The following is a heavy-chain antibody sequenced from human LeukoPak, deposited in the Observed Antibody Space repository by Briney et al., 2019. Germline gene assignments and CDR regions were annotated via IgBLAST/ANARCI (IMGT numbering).Heavy chain of an antibody. Sequence: GGSLRLSCEASGFTFSSYAMSWVRQAPGKGLEWVSAISGSGVTTHYAGSVKGRFSISRDNSKNTLYLQMNSLRAEDTAVYYCAKGNYDSSGYLYYFDYWGQGTLVTVSS. V-gene: IGHV3-23*01. CDR3: AKGNYDSSGYLYYFDY. J-gene: IGHJ4*02. CDR1: GFTFSSYA. D-gene: IGHD3-22*01. CDR2: ISGSGVTT.